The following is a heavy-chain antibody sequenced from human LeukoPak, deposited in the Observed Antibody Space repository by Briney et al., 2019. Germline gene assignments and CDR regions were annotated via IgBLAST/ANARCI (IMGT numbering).Heavy chain of an antibody. CDR2: IYYSGST. J-gene: IGHJ4*02. CDR3: AGGGYYYGSGSY. V-gene: IGHV4-59*12. Sequence: KPSETLSLTCTVSGGSISSYYWSWIRQPPGKGLEWIGYIYYSGSTNYNPSLKSRVTISVDTSKNQFSLKLSSVTAADTAVYYCAGGGYYYGSGSYWGQGTLVTVSS. CDR1: GGSISSYY. D-gene: IGHD3-10*01.